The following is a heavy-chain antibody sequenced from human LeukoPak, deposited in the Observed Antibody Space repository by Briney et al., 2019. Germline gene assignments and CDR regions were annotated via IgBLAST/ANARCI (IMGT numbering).Heavy chain of an antibody. V-gene: IGHV3-7*01. D-gene: IGHD3-10*01. CDR3: ARGSLVHYYGSGSYRIRAGFDY. CDR2: INQDGREK. CDR1: GFTFSSIW. Sequence: GGSLRLSCAASGFTFSSIWMSWVRQAPGKGLEWVANINQDGREKYYVDSVKGRFTISRDNAKNSLYLQMNSLRAEDTAVYYCARGSLVHYYGSGSYRIRAGFDYWGQGTLVTVSS. J-gene: IGHJ4*02.